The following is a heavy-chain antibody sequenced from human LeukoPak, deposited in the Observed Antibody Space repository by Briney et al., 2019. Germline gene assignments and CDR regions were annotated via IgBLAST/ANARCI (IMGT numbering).Heavy chain of an antibody. CDR2: IKGDGSEK. Sequence: GGSLRLSCAASGFTFSTYWMSWVRQAPEKGLEWVANIKGDGSEKNYVGSVKGRFTISRDNAKNSLYLQMNSLRAEDTAVYYCAKDTPFGGNWGQGTLVTVSS. V-gene: IGHV3-7*01. CDR1: GFTFSTYW. CDR3: AKDTPFGGN. D-gene: IGHD1-26*01. J-gene: IGHJ4*02.